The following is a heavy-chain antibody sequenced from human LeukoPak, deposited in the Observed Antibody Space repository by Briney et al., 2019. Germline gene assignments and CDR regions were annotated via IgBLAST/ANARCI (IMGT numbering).Heavy chain of an antibody. V-gene: IGHV1-8*01. J-gene: IGHJ5*01. Sequence: ASVKVSCKASGYTFTSYDINWVRQATGQGLEWMGWMNPNSGNTGYAQKFQGRVTMTRNTSISTAYMELSSLRSEDTAVYYCARGSRIVVVPADNYGFDSWGQGTLVTVSS. CDR3: ARGSRIVVVPADNYGFDS. D-gene: IGHD2-2*01. CDR2: MNPNSGNT. CDR1: GYTFTSYD.